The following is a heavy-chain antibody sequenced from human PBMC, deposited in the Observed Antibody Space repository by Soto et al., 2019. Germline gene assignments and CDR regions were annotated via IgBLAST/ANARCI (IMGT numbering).Heavy chain of an antibody. D-gene: IGHD1-1*01. Sequence: SETLSLTCTVSGGSISGLYWSWCRQPPGKGLEWIGYVYYSGSTKYNPSLESRVTISADTSKNQFSLRVTSVTAADTAVYYCAKNRRTDADASTLDFWGQGTLVTVS. V-gene: IGHV4-59*11. CDR2: VYYSGST. CDR3: AKNRRTDADASTLDF. J-gene: IGHJ4*02. CDR1: GGSISGLY.